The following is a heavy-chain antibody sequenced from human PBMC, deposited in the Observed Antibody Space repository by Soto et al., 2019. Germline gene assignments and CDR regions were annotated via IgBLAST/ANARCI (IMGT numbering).Heavy chain of an antibody. Sequence: QVHLVQSGVEVKKPGASVKVSCKASGYTFSTYGISWVRQAPGQGLEWMGWISGYNGNTNYAQNFQGRITMTTDTFTSTAYMELRSLGSDDTAMYYCARDLFGEDGSGYFDYWGQGTLVTASS. CDR1: GYTFSTYG. V-gene: IGHV1-18*01. CDR3: ARDLFGEDGSGYFDY. CDR2: ISGYNGNT. D-gene: IGHD3-10*01. J-gene: IGHJ4*02.